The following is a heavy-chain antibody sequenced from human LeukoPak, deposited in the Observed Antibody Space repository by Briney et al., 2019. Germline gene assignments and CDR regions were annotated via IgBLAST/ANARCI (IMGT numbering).Heavy chain of an antibody. D-gene: IGHD2-8*01. Sequence: PGGSLRLSCAASGFTFSSYATTWVRQAPGKGLEWVSSISSSSSYIYYADSVKGRFTISRDNAKNSLYLQMNSLRAEDTAVYYCARGVLSVTEVDYWGQGTLVTVSS. CDR2: ISSSSSYI. J-gene: IGHJ4*02. CDR3: ARGVLSVTEVDY. CDR1: GFTFSSYA. V-gene: IGHV3-21*01.